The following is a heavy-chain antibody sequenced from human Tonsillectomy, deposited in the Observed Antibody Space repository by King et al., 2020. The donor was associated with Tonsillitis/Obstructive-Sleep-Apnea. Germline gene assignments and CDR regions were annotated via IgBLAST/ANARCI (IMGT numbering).Heavy chain of an antibody. CDR2: IYSGVST. V-gene: IGHV3-53*01. D-gene: IGHD7-27*01. CDR1: GFTVSSNY. CDR3: ARDMGLTGYYYMDV. Sequence: VQLVESGGGLIQPGGSLRLSCAASGFTVSSNYMSWVRQAPGKGLEWVSVIYSGVSTYYADSVKGRLTISRDNSKNTRYLQMNSLRAEDTAVYYCARDMGLTGYYYMDVWGKGTTVTVSS. J-gene: IGHJ6*03.